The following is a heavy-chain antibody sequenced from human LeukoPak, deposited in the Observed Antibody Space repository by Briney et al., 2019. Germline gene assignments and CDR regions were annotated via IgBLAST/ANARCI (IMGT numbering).Heavy chain of an antibody. Sequence: GGSLRLSCAASGFTFSSYAMSWVRQAPGKGLEWVSAISGSGGSTYYADSVKGRFTISRDNSKNTLYLQMNSLRAEDTAVYYCAKDLATVVTPVALSYYYGMDVWGRGTTVTVSS. D-gene: IGHD4-23*01. J-gene: IGHJ6*02. CDR2: ISGSGGST. CDR1: GFTFSSYA. CDR3: AKDLATVVTPVALSYYYGMDV. V-gene: IGHV3-23*01.